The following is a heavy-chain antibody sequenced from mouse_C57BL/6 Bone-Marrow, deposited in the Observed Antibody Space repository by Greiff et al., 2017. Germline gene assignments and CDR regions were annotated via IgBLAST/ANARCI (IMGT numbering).Heavy chain of an antibody. CDR1: GYSITSGYY. D-gene: IGHD2-4*01. Sequence: EVQRVESGPGLVKPSQSLSLTCSVTGYSITSGYYWNWIRQFPGNKLEWMGYISYDGSNNYNPSLKNRISITRDTSKNQFFLKLNSVTTEDTATYYCASLYYDYDGSVWYFDVWGTGTTVTVSS. V-gene: IGHV3-6*01. CDR3: ASLYYDYDGSVWYFDV. CDR2: ISYDGSN. J-gene: IGHJ1*03.